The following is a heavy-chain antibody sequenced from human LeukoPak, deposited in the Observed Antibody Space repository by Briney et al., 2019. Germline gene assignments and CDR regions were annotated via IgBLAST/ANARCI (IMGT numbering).Heavy chain of an antibody. CDR2: INHSGST. J-gene: IGHJ4*02. V-gene: IGHV4-34*01. CDR1: GGSFSGYY. Sequence: PSETLSLTCAVYGGSFSGYYWSWIRQPPGKGLEWIGEINHSGSTNYNPSLKSRVTISVDTSKNQFSLKLSSVTAADTAVYYCATFTYYDFWSGYPAEDYWGQGTLVTVSS. D-gene: IGHD3-3*01. CDR3: ATFTYYDFWSGYPAEDY.